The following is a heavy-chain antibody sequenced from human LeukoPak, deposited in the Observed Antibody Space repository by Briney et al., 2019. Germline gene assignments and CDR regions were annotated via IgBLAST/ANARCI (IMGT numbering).Heavy chain of an antibody. CDR3: AKFADCSGGSCYRNFDY. V-gene: IGHV3-23*01. D-gene: IGHD2-15*01. CDR2: ISYSGGST. CDR1: GFTFSTYA. Sequence: GGSLRLSCTASGFTFSTYAMSWVRQAPGKGLEGVSGISYSGGSTYYADSVKGRFTISRDNSKNTLYLRMNSLRAEDTAVYYCAKFADCSGGSCYRNFDYWGRGTLVTVSS. J-gene: IGHJ4*02.